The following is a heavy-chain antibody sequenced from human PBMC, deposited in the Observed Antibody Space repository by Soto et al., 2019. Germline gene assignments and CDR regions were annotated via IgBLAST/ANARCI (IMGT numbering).Heavy chain of an antibody. V-gene: IGHV1-8*01. J-gene: IGHJ4*02. CDR2: MNPNSGNT. CDR1: GYTFTSYD. Sequence: ASVKLSCKASGYTFTSYDINWVRQATGQGLEWMGWMNPNSGNTGYAQKFQGRVTRTRNTSISTAYMELSSLRSDDTAVYYCASGVPYYVSRGYYGRYQHYSWGQRTLVTVSS. D-gene: IGHD3-22*01. CDR3: ASGVPYYVSRGYYGRYQHYS.